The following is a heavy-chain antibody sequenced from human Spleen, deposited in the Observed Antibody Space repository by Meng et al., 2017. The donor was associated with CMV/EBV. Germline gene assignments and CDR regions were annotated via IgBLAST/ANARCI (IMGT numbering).Heavy chain of an antibody. D-gene: IGHD3-3*01. Sequence: SVKVSCKASGGTFSSYAISWVRQAPGQGLEWMGGIIPIFGTANYAQKFQGRVTITTDESTSTAYMELSSLRSEDTAVYYCARDEAGITIFGVAKSYNWLDPWGQGTLVTVSS. V-gene: IGHV1-69*05. CDR2: IIPIFGTA. J-gene: IGHJ5*02. CDR1: GGTFSSYA. CDR3: ARDEAGITIFGVAKSYNWLDP.